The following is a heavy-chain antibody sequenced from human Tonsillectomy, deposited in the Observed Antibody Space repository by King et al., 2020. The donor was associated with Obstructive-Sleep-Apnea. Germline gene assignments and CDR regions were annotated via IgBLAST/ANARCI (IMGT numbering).Heavy chain of an antibody. J-gene: IGHJ4*02. CDR3: ARVDSGGSETRVFDY. D-gene: IGHD3-16*01. CDR2: IFYSGTT. Sequence: QLQESGPRLVKPSETLSLTCTVSGGSMNSSDYYWGWIRQPPGKGLEWIGNIFYSGTTYYNPSLKSRVTISLDMSKKQFSLKLSSVTAADTAAYYCARVDSGGSETRVFDYWGQGTLVIVSS. V-gene: IGHV4-39*07. CDR1: GGSMNSSDYY.